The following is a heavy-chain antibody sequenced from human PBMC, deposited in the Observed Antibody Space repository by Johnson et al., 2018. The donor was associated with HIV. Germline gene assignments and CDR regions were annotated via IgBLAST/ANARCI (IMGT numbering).Heavy chain of an antibody. D-gene: IGHD6-6*01. J-gene: IGHJ3*02. CDR3: ARELRVAARGLAFDI. V-gene: IGHV3-30-3*01. CDR1: GFTFSSYA. Sequence: QMQLVESGGGVVQPGRSLSLSCAASGFTFSSYAMYWVRQAPGKGLEWVAFISYDGSNKYYADSVKGRFTIARDNSKNTLYLQMNSLGAEDTAVYYCARELRVAARGLAFDIWGRGTMVTVSS. CDR2: ISYDGSNK.